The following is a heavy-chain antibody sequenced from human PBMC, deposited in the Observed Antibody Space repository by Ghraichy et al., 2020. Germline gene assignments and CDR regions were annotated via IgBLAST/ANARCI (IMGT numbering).Heavy chain of an antibody. CDR3: AKEVQADEPDNWFDP. CDR1: GFTFSSYA. V-gene: IGHV3-23*01. D-gene: IGHD6-25*01. CDR2: ISGSGGST. Sequence: ETLSLTCAASGFTFSSYAMSWVRQAPGKGLEWVSAISGSGGSTYYADSVKGRFTISRDNSKNTLYLQMNSLRAEDTAVYYCAKEVQADEPDNWFDPWGQGTLVTVSS. J-gene: IGHJ5*02.